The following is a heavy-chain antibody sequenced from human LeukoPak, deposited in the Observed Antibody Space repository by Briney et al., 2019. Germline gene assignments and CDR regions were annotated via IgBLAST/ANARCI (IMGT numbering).Heavy chain of an antibody. CDR3: AKVPAYYDSSGYSAYFDY. CDR1: GFTFSSYG. J-gene: IGHJ4*02. CDR2: ISYDGSNK. D-gene: IGHD3-22*01. V-gene: IGHV3-30*18. Sequence: GGSLRLSCAASGFTFSSYGMHWVRQAPGKGLEWVAVISYDGSNKYYADSVKGRFTISRDNSKNTLYLQMNSLRAEDTAVYYCAKVPAYYDSSGYSAYFDYWGQGTLVTVSS.